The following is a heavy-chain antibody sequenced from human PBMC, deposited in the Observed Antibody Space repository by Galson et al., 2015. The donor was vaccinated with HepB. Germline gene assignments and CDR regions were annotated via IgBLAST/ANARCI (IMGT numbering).Heavy chain of an antibody. Sequence: SLRLSCAASGFTFSSYAMSWVRQAPGKGLEWVSAISGSGGSTYYADSVKGRFTISRDNSKNTLYLQMNSLRAEDTAVYYCAKAEYGLPGVFDYWGQGTLVTVSS. CDR1: GFTFSSYA. CDR3: AKAEYGLPGVFDY. J-gene: IGHJ4*02. CDR2: ISGSGGST. D-gene: IGHD4-17*01. V-gene: IGHV3-23*01.